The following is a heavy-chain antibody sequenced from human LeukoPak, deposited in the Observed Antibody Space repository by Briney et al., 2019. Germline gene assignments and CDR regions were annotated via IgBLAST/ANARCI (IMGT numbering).Heavy chain of an antibody. CDR2: INHSGST. CDR1: GGSFSGYY. CDR3: ARHVGYCSSTSCPGHFDY. Sequence: SETLSLTCAVYGGSFSGYYWSWIRQPPGKGLEWIGEINHSGSTNYNPSLKSRVTISVDTSKNQCSLKLSSVTAADTAVYYCARHVGYCSSTSCPGHFDYWGRGTLVTVSS. J-gene: IGHJ4*02. D-gene: IGHD2-2*01. V-gene: IGHV4-34*01.